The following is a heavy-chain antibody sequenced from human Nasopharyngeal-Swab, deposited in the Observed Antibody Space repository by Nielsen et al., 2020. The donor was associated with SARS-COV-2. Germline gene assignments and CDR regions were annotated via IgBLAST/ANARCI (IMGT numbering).Heavy chain of an antibody. V-gene: IGHV7-4-1*02. Sequence: ASVKVSCKASGYTFTRKGMKRGRTETGQGLEWMGWINTNTGNPTYAQGFTGRFVFSLDTSVSTAYLQISSLKAEDTAVYYCARSRAAPWFDPWGQGTLVTVSS. D-gene: IGHD6-6*01. CDR2: INTNTGNP. CDR1: GYTFTRKG. CDR3: ARSRAAPWFDP. J-gene: IGHJ5*02.